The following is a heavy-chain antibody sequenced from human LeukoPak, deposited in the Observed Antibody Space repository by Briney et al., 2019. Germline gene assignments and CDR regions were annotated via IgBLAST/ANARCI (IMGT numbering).Heavy chain of an antibody. CDR2: ISGSAGST. CDR3: AKPHCSSSSCSFDY. D-gene: IGHD2-2*01. V-gene: IGHV3-23*01. Sequence: GGSLRLSCAASGFTFNTYWMNWVRQAPGKGLEWVSGISGSAGSTRYADSVKGRFTISRDNSKNTLYLQMNSLRGEDTAVYYCAKPHCSSSSCSFDYWGQGTLVTVSS. CDR1: GFTFNTYW. J-gene: IGHJ4*02.